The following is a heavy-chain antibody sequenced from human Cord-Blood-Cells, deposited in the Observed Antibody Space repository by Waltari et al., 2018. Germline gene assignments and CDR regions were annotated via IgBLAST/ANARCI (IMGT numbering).Heavy chain of an antibody. V-gene: IGHV3-23*01. CDR2: MSGSRRST. CDR1: GFTFSSYA. D-gene: IGHD6-13*01. CDR3: ARVKRGSISRVDY. J-gene: IGHJ4*02. Sequence: EVQLLESGGGLVQPGGSLRLSCAASGFTFSSYAMSWVRQAPGKGLECVSAMSGSRRSTNHAHSVYGQSTISRDKTKNRRYQEVNRLSAGETAVYDCARVKRGSISRVDYWGQGTLVTISA.